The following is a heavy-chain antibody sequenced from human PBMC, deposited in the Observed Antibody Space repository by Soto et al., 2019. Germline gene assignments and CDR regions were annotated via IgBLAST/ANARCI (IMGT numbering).Heavy chain of an antibody. Sequence: EVQLLESGGGLVQPGGSLRLSCAASGFTFRNYPMSWVRQAPGKGLEWLSGISGSGGSTFYADSVKGRFTISRDNSKNTLYLQMNSLRAEDTAVYYCAKEKWELRNYYGMDVWGQGTTVTVSS. CDR2: ISGSGGST. CDR3: AKEKWELRNYYGMDV. J-gene: IGHJ6*02. CDR1: GFTFRNYP. D-gene: IGHD1-26*01. V-gene: IGHV3-23*01.